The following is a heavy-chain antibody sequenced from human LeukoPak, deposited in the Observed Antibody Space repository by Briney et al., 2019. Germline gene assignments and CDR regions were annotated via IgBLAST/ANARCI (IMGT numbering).Heavy chain of an antibody. D-gene: IGHD2-2*01. Sequence: SETLSLTCTVSGYSISRGYYWGWIRQPPGKGLEGIGRIYHSESTYYNPSLKSRVTISVDTSKNQFSLKLSSVTAADTAVYYCASYCSSTSCFASDAFDIWGQGTMVTVSS. V-gene: IGHV4-38-2*02. CDR3: ASYCSSTSCFASDAFDI. CDR2: IYHSEST. J-gene: IGHJ3*02. CDR1: GYSISRGYY.